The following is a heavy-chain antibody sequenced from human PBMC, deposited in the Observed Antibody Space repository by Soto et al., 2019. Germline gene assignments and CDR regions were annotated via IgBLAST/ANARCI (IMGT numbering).Heavy chain of an antibody. J-gene: IGHJ4*02. CDR3: ARVTSGYRPHSEY. CDR2: IYYTGST. CDR1: GGSISSYY. Sequence: QVQLQESGPGLVKPSETLSLTCTVSGGSISSYYWSWIRQPPGKGLECIGYIYYTGSTHYKPSLKSRATISVDTSKNQFSLKLSSVTAADTAVYYCARVTSGYRPHSEYWGQGTLVTVSS. D-gene: IGHD3-3*01. V-gene: IGHV4-59*01.